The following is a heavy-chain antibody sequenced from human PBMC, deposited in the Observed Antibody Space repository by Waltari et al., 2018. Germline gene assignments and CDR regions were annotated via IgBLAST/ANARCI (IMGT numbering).Heavy chain of an antibody. V-gene: IGHV1-2*02. Sequence: QVQLVQSGAEVKKPGASVKVSCKASGYTFTGSYMRGVRQAPGQGLEWMGWTHPNSGGTNDAMKVQGRVTMSRDTSISAAYMEMSRLRSDGAAVYYCARDERDPDYWGQGTLVTVSS. CDR3: ARDERDPDY. CDR2: THPNSGGT. D-gene: IGHD1-1*01. CDR1: GYTFTGSY. J-gene: IGHJ4*02.